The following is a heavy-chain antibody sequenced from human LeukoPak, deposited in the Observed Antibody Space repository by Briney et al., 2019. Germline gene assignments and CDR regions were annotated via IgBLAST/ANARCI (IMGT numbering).Heavy chain of an antibody. CDR3: ARSNLTDFGVVITPPEY. CDR1: GGSISSDY. D-gene: IGHD3-3*01. J-gene: IGHJ4*02. V-gene: IGHV4-59*08. CDR2: IYVRGST. Sequence: PSETLSLTCTVSGGSISSDYWSWIRQPPGKGLEWIGYIYVRGSTNYNPSLKSRVTISVDTSKNEFSLKLSSVTAADTAVYYCARSNLTDFGVVITPPEYWGQGTLVTVSS.